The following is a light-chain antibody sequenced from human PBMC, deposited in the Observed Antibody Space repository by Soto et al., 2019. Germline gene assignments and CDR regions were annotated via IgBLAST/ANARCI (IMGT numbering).Light chain of an antibody. CDR2: DVI. V-gene: IGLV2-14*01. CDR1: SSDVGGYNY. Sequence: QSVLTQPASVSGSPGQSITISCTGTSSDVGGYNYVSWYQQHPGKAPKLMIYDVINRPSGVSNRFSGSKSGNTASLTISGLQAEDEADYYCNSYASTSPPSYVFGTGTKLTVL. CDR3: NSYASTSPPSYV. J-gene: IGLJ1*01.